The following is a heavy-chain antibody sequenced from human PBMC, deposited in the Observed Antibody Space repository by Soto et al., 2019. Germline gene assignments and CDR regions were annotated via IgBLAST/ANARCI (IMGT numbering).Heavy chain of an antibody. D-gene: IGHD2-15*01. CDR3: ARGVVTSTHYFAY. J-gene: IGHJ4*02. Sequence: QVHLVQSGAEVKKPGSSVKVSCKASGGTFSSYAFTWVRQAPGQGLEWMGGIIPIYGTPSYAQKLQGRLTITADESMSTAYMELSSLRSEDTAVYYCARGVVTSTHYFAYWGQGTLVTASS. V-gene: IGHV1-69*12. CDR2: IIPIYGTP. CDR1: GGTFSSYA.